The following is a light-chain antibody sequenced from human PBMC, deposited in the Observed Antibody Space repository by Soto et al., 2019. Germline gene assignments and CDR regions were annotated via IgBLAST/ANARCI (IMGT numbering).Light chain of an antibody. V-gene: IGKV1-5*03. CDR2: KAS. CDR1: QSIGGW. CDR3: QRYNSY. J-gene: IGKJ3*01. Sequence: DIRMTQSPSTLSASVGDRVTITCRASQSIGGWLAWYQQKPGKAPKLLIYKASTLESGVPSRFSGSGSGTEFTLTISSLQPDDFATYYCQRYNSYFGPGTKVDIK.